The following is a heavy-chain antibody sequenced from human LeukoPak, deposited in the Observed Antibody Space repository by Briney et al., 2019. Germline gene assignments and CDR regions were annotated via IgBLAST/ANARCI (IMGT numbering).Heavy chain of an antibody. D-gene: IGHD2-15*01. CDR2: IRYDGSNK. CDR1: GFTFSSYG. J-gene: IGHJ4*02. V-gene: IGHV3-30*02. CDR3: AKDRNVVVVAATADY. Sequence: GGSLRLSCAASGFTFSSYGMHWVRQAPGKGLEWVAFIRYDGSNKYYADSVKGRFTISRDNSKKTLYLQMNSLRAEDTAVYYCAKDRNVVVVAATADYWGQGTLVTVSS.